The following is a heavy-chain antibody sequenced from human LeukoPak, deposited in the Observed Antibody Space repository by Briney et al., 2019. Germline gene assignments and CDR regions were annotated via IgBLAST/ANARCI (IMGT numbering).Heavy chain of an antibody. D-gene: IGHD3-10*01. CDR2: ISYDGSNK. Sequence: GGSLRLSCAASGFTFSSYAMHWVRQAPGRGLEWVAVISYDGSNKYYADSVKGRFTISRDDSKNTLYLQMNSLRAEDTAVYYCARIQVVRGVIITPRFDPWGQGTLVTVSS. V-gene: IGHV3-30*04. CDR1: GFTFSSYA. J-gene: IGHJ5*02. CDR3: ARIQVVRGVIITPRFDP.